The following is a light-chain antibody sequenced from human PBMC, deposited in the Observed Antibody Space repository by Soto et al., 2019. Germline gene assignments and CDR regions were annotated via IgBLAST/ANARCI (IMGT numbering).Light chain of an antibody. CDR2: GAS. V-gene: IGKV3-15*01. Sequence: EKVLTQSPVTLSVSLGERATLSCRASQSITTNLAWYQQKPGQAPRLLIFGASNRATGIPARFSGSGSGTEFSLTISSLQSEDSAIHYCQQYNDWPPLTFGGGTKVEI. J-gene: IGKJ4*01. CDR3: QQYNDWPPLT. CDR1: QSITTN.